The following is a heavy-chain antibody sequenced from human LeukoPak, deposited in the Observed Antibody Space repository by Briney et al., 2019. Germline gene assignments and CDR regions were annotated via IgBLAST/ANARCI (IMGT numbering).Heavy chain of an antibody. CDR3: AREGSYCTNGVCYAGLDAFDI. CDR1: GFTFSSYW. V-gene: IGHV3-7*01. J-gene: IGHJ3*02. CDR2: IKQDGREK. Sequence: GGSLRLSCAASGFTFSSYWMSWVRQAPGKGLEWVANIKQDGREKYYVDSVKGRFTISRDNAKNSLYLQMNSLRAEDTAVYYCAREGSYCTNGVCYAGLDAFDIWGQGTMVTVSS. D-gene: IGHD2-8*01.